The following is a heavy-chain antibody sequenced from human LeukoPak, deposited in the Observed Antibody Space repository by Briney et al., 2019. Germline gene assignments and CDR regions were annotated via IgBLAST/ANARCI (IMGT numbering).Heavy chain of an antibody. CDR1: GFTFSSYA. Sequence: GSLRLSCAASGFTFSSYAVSWVRQAPGKGLEWVSAISGSGGSTYYADSVKGRFTISRDNSKNTLYLQMNSLRAEDTAVYYCAKDLRGWYSAKIDYWGQGTLVTVSS. V-gene: IGHV3-23*01. J-gene: IGHJ4*02. D-gene: IGHD6-19*01. CDR2: ISGSGGST. CDR3: AKDLRGWYSAKIDY.